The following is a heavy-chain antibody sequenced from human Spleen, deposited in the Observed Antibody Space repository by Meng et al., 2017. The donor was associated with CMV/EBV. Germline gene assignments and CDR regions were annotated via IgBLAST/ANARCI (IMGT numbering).Heavy chain of an antibody. J-gene: IGHJ4*02. D-gene: IGHD5-12*01. Sequence: GGSLRLSCAASGFTFSSYGMHWVRQAPGKGLEWVAFIRYDGSNKYYADSVKGRFTISRDNSKNTLYLQMNSLRAEDTAVYYCAKGASGYDPGRFDYWGQGTLVTVSS. CDR1: GFTFSSYG. CDR2: IRYDGSNK. CDR3: AKGASGYDPGRFDY. V-gene: IGHV3-30*02.